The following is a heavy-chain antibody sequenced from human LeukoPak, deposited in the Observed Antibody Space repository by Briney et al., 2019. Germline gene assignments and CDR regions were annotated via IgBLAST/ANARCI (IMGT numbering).Heavy chain of an antibody. CDR2: ISSSGNTI. CDR1: GFTSSTYE. Sequence: GGSLRLSCAASGFTSSTYEMNWVRQAPGKGLEWVSYISSSGNTIYYADSVKGRFTISRDNAKSSLYLQMNSLRAEDTAVYYCAKEAGYSGYDYPDYWGQGTLVTVSS. D-gene: IGHD5-12*01. CDR3: AKEAGYSGYDYPDY. V-gene: IGHV3-48*03. J-gene: IGHJ4*02.